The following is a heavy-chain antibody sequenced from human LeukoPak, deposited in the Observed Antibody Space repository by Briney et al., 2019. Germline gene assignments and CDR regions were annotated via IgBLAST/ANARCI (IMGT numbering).Heavy chain of an antibody. V-gene: IGHV3-23*01. Sequence: QAGGSLRLSCAASGFTFSSYAMSWVRQAPGKGLEWVSDISGSGGSIYYADSVKGRFTISRDNSKNTLYLQMNSLRAEDTAVYYCAKFIVGASSRFDFWGQGTLVTVSS. CDR3: AKFIVGASSRFDF. CDR1: GFTFSSYA. CDR2: ISGSGGSI. D-gene: IGHD1-26*01. J-gene: IGHJ4*02.